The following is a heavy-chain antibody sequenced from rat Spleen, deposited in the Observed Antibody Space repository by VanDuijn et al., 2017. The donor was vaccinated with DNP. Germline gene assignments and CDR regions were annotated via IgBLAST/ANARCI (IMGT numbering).Heavy chain of an antibody. D-gene: IGHD1-12*01. CDR3: STLNFYASLSEYFDY. Sequence: EVQLVESGGGLVQPGRSLKLSCVASGFTFNNFWMYWIRQVPGKGLEWVASINTDGGSTYYPDSVKGRFTISRDNAENTVYLQMDSLRSDDTATYYCSTLNFYASLSEYFDYWGQGVMVTVSS. CDR2: INTDGGST. V-gene: IGHV5-58*01. CDR1: GFTFNNFW. J-gene: IGHJ2*01.